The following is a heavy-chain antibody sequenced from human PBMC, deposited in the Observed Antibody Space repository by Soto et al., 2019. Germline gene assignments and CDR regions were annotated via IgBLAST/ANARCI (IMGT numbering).Heavy chain of an antibody. CDR1: GGSISSGDYY. J-gene: IGHJ6*02. Sequence: TLSLTCPVSGGSISSGDYYWSWIRQPPGKGLEWIGYIYYSGSTYYNPSLKSRVTISVDTSKNQFSLKLSSVTAADTAVYYCARDSRRVRGVTLYGMDVWGQGTKVTVYS. CDR3: ARDSRRVRGVTLYGMDV. V-gene: IGHV4-30-4*01. D-gene: IGHD3-10*01. CDR2: IYYSGST.